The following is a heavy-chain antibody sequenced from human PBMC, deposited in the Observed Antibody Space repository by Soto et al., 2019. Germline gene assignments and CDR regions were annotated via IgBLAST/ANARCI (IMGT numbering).Heavy chain of an antibody. D-gene: IGHD2-15*01. J-gene: IGHJ4*02. V-gene: IGHV3-23*01. CDR3: AKRGPDGGNKPFDH. CDR2: LSYNGGNT. Sequence: HPGGSLRLSCAASGFTFSDYYMSWIRQAPGKGLEWVSALSYNGGNTYYADSVKGRFTISRDNSKNTVYLQMNSLRADDTAVYYCAKRGPDGGNKPFDHWGQGTLVPVSS. CDR1: GFTFSDYY.